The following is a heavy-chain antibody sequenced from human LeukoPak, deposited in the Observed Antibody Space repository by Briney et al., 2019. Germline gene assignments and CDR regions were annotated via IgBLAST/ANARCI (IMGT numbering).Heavy chain of an antibody. Sequence: PGGSLRLSCAASGFTFSSFAMSWVRQTPGKGLEWVSSISSSGRNTYYADSVKGRFTISRDISENTLYLQVSSLRAEDTAMYYCAKRDRPCSGDCSAPYYFDYWGQGTLVTVSS. V-gene: IGHV3-23*01. CDR1: GFTFSSFA. D-gene: IGHD2-21*02. CDR3: AKRDRPCSGDCSAPYYFDY. CDR2: ISSSGRNT. J-gene: IGHJ4*02.